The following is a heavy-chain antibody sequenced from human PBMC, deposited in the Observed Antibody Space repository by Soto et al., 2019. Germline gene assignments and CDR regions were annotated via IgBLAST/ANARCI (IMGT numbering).Heavy chain of an antibody. J-gene: IGHJ4*02. V-gene: IGHV3-23*01. Sequence: GGSLRLSCAASGFTFSSYAMSWVRQAPGKGLEWVSAISGSGGSTYYADSVKGRFTISRDNSKNTLYLQMNSLRAEDTAVYYCAKRGDHNNYYDILTGYLADYWGQGTLVTVYS. CDR1: GFTFSSYA. CDR2: ISGSGGST. D-gene: IGHD3-9*01. CDR3: AKRGDHNNYYDILTGYLADY.